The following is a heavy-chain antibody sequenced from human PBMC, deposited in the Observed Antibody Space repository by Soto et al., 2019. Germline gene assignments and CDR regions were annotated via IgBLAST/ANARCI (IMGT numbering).Heavy chain of an antibody. Sequence: QVQLVESGGGVVQPGRSLRLSCAASGFTFSSYGMHWVRQAPGKGLEWVAVIWYDGSNKYYADSVKGRFTISRDNSKNTLYLQMNSLRAEDTAVYYCAQGYDSSDVPYWGQGTLVTVSS. CDR1: GFTFSSYG. D-gene: IGHD3-22*01. J-gene: IGHJ4*02. CDR2: IWYDGSNK. V-gene: IGHV3-33*01. CDR3: AQGYDSSDVPY.